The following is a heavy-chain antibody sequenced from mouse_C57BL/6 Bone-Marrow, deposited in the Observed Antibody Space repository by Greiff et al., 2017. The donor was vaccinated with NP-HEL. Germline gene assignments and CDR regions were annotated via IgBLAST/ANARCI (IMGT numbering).Heavy chain of an antibody. J-gene: IGHJ1*03. CDR2: IDPSDSYT. CDR3: ARCRVTSSTYFDV. V-gene: IGHV1-50*01. D-gene: IGHD2-2*01. CDR1: GYTFTSYW. Sequence: QVQLQQSGAELVKPGASVKLSCKASGYTFTSYWMQWVKQSPGQGLEWIGEIDPSDSYTNYNQKFKGKATLTVDTSSSTAYMQLSSLTSEDSAVYYCARCRVTSSTYFDVWGTGTTVTVSS.